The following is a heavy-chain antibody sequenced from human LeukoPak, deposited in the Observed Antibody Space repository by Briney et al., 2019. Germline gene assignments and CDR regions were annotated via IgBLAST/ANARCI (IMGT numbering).Heavy chain of an antibody. Sequence: PGESLRLSCVASIFTFSSYWMNWVRQAPGKGLEWVASIKQDGSEENYVDSVKGRFTISRDNAKNSVYLQMNSLRAEDSAVYYCATGNWGSYRYIGFWGQGTLVTVSS. D-gene: IGHD3-16*02. J-gene: IGHJ4*02. CDR1: IFTFSSYW. CDR2: IKQDGSEE. CDR3: ATGNWGSYRYIGF. V-gene: IGHV3-7*01.